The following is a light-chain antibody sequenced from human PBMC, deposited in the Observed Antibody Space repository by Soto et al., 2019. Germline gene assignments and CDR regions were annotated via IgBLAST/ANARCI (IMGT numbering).Light chain of an antibody. CDR3: QQYDSYPFT. J-gene: IGKJ4*01. CDR1: QSINNW. V-gene: IGKV1-5*03. CDR2: KAP. Sequence: DIQMTQSPSTLSASVGDRITITCRAIQSINNWLAWYQQKPGKAPKLLISKAPTLKSGVTSRFSGTGSGKEFTITSSSRQPDDFASYYCQQYDSYPFTFGGGTQVEI.